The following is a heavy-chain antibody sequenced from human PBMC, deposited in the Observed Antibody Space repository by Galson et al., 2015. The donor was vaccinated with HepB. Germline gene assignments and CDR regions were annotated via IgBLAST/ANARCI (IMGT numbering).Heavy chain of an antibody. D-gene: IGHD3-10*01. CDR2: INHSGRT. V-gene: IGHV4-34*01. CDR1: GGSFSGYY. CDR3: ARGNIGGPHYGSGSYYNLPPTVRYYFDY. Sequence: SETLSLTCAVYGGSFSGYYWSWIRQPPGKGLEWIGEINHSGRTNYNPSLKSRVTISVDTSKNQFSLKLSSVTAAERAVYYWARGNIGGPHYGSGSYYNLPPTVRYYFDYWGQGTLVTVSS. J-gene: IGHJ4*02.